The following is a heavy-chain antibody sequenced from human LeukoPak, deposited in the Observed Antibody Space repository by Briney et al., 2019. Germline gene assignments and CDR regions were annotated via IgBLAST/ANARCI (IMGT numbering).Heavy chain of an antibody. CDR3: ARAGYDSSGSYIATFDY. D-gene: IGHD3-22*01. CDR1: GFTFSSYW. J-gene: IGHJ4*02. CDR2: INTDGSST. Sequence: GGSLRLSCGASGFTFSSYWMFWVRHAPGKGLVWVSRINTDGSSTTHADSVKGRFTISRDNAKNTLYLQMNSLRAEDTAVHYYARAGYDSSGSYIATFDYWGQGTLVTVSS. V-gene: IGHV3-74*01.